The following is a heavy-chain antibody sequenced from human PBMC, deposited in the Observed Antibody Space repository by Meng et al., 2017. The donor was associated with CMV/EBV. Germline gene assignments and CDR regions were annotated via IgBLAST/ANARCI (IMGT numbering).Heavy chain of an antibody. J-gene: IGHJ4*02. CDR3: AKGGIQLWAQFDY. Sequence: GGSLRLSCAASGFTFSSYAMSRVRQAPGKGLEWVSAISGSGGSTYYADSVKGRFTISRDNSKNTLYLQMNSLRAEDTAVYYCAKGGIQLWAQFDYWGQGTLVTVSS. CDR1: GFTFSSYA. D-gene: IGHD5-18*01. CDR2: ISGSGGST. V-gene: IGHV3-23*01.